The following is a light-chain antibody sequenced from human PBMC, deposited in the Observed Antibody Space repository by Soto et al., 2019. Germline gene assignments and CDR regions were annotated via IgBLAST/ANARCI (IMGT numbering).Light chain of an antibody. Sequence: EIVLTQSPATLSLSPGERATLSCRASQSVSDYLAWYQHKPGQAPRLLIYAASNRATGIPARFSGSGSGTDFTLTINKLEPEDSAFYYCQHRTNWPLTFGGGTKVEI. CDR3: QHRTNWPLT. CDR1: QSVSDY. V-gene: IGKV3-11*01. J-gene: IGKJ4*01. CDR2: AAS.